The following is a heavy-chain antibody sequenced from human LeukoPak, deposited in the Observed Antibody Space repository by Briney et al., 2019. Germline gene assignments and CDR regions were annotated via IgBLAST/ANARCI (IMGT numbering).Heavy chain of an antibody. CDR3: ATPTAGTWHFDY. V-gene: IGHV3-7*01. CDR2: IKQDASER. J-gene: IGHJ4*02. D-gene: IGHD1-1*01. Sequence: GGSLRLSCAASGFTFSSYWMTWVRQAPGKGLEWVANIKQDASERYYVDSVKGRFAISRDNAKNSLYLQMNSLRAEDTAVYYCATPTAGTWHFDYWGQGTLVTVSS. CDR1: GFTFSSYW.